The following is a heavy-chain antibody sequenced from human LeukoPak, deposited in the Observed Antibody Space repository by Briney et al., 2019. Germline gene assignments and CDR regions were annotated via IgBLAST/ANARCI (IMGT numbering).Heavy chain of an antibody. CDR1: GFSLSTSGVG. J-gene: IGHJ5*02. CDR3: AHSTAAGTSYWFDP. CDR2: IYWDDDK. V-gene: IGHV2-5*02. Sequence: DFGPTLVKPTQTLTLTCTLSGFSLSTSGVGVGWIRQPPGKSLEWLALIYWDDDKRYSPSLKSSLTITKDTYKNTVVLTMTNMDPVDTATYYCAHSTAAGTSYWFDPWGQETLVTVSS. D-gene: IGHD6-13*01.